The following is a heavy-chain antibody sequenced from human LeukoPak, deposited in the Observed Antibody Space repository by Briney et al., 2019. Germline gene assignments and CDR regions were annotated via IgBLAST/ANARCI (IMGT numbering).Heavy chain of an antibody. CDR1: GFTFSSYA. CDR2: ISYDGSNK. Sequence: GGSLRLSCAASGFTFSSYAMHWVRQAPGKGLEWVAVISYDGSNKYYADSVKGRFTISRDNSKNTLYLQMNSLRAEDTAVYYCARRTGYYYDSSGYSPPFDYWGQGTLVTVSS. D-gene: IGHD3-22*01. V-gene: IGHV3-30-3*01. J-gene: IGHJ4*02. CDR3: ARRTGYYYDSSGYSPPFDY.